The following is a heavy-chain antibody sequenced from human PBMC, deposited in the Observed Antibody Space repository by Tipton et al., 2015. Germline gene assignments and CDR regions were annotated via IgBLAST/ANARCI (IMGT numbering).Heavy chain of an antibody. CDR1: GYSISSGYH. V-gene: IGHV4-38-2*01. D-gene: IGHD4-23*01. J-gene: IGHJ4*02. CDR2: ILHRGTT. CDR3: ARARGRHGGLFDS. Sequence: TLSLTCAVSGYSISSGYHWGWIRQPPGKGLEWIGSILHRGTTYYNPSLRSRVSLSIDTSSNQFSLKLTSVTAADTAVYYCARARGRHGGLFDSWGQGILVTVSS.